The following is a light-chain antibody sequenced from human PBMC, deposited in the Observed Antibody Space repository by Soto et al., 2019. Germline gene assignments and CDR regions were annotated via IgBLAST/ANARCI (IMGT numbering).Light chain of an antibody. J-gene: IGKJ1*01. CDR1: QSISSY. CDR2: AAS. CDR3: QQSYISTGT. Sequence: DIQMTQSPSSLSASVGDRVTITCRASQSISSYLNWYQQKPGKAPKLLIYAASSLQSGVPSRFSGSGSGTDFTLTISRMQPEDFATYYCQQSYISTGTFGQGTKVEIK. V-gene: IGKV1-39*01.